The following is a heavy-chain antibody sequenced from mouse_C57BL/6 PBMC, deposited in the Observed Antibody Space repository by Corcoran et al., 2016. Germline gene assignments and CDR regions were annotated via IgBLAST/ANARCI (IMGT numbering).Heavy chain of an antibody. V-gene: IGHV14-2*01. CDR2: IDPEDGET. CDR3: ASWLGYAMDY. D-gene: IGHD2-2*01. CDR1: GFNIKDYY. Sequence: EVQLQQSGAELVKPGASVKLSCTASGFNIKDYYMPWVKQRTEQGLEWIGRIDPEDGETKYAPKFQGKATITADTSSNTAYLQLSSLTSEDTAVYYCASWLGYAMDYWGQGTSVTVSS. J-gene: IGHJ4*01.